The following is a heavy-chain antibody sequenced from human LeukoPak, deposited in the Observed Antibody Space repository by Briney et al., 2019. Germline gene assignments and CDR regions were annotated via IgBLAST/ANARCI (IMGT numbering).Heavy chain of an antibody. CDR1: GFTFSSYA. Sequence: GGSLRLSCSASGFTFSSYAMHWVRQAPGKGLEYASAISSNGGSTYYADSVKGRFTISRDNSKNTLYLQMSSLRAEDTAVYYCVKDRSWDTAMVRWGQGTLVTVSS. D-gene: IGHD5-18*01. V-gene: IGHV3-64D*09. J-gene: IGHJ4*02. CDR2: ISSNGGST. CDR3: VKDRSWDTAMVR.